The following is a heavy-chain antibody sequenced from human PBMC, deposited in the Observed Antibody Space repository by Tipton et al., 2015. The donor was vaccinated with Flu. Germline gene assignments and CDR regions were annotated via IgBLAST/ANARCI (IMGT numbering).Heavy chain of an antibody. CDR3: ARRDYSNYVSEPKNWFDS. V-gene: IGHV4-39*01. CDR2: IHQSGST. Sequence: TLSLTCNVSGGSISSSSDYWGWIRQPPGKGLEWIGSIHQSGSTYYNVSLKSRVTISVARSKNQFFLRLTSVTAADTAVYYCARRDYSNYVSEPKNWFDSWGQGTLVTVSS. CDR1: GGSISSSSDY. D-gene: IGHD4-11*01. J-gene: IGHJ5*01.